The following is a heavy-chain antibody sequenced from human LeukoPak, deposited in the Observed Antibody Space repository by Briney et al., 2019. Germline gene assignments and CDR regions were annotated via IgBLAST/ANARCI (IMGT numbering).Heavy chain of an antibody. CDR2: INSDGSST. CDR3: ARAPYYYGSGSLYAFDI. D-gene: IGHD3-10*01. V-gene: IGHV3-74*01. Sequence: GGSLRLSCAASGPTFSSYWMHWVRQAPGKGLVWVSRINSDGSSTRDADSVKGRFTISRDNAKNTLYLQMNSLRAEDTAVYYCARAPYYYGSGSLYAFDIWGQGTMVTVSS. CDR1: GPTFSSYW. J-gene: IGHJ3*02.